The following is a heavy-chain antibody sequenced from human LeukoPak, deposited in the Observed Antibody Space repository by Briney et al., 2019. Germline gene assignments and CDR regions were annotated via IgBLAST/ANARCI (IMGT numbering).Heavy chain of an antibody. CDR1: GFTFDDYG. CDR3: AREKEWDYYYYYMDV. V-gene: IGHV3-20*04. CDR2: INWNGGST. Sequence: GGSLRLSCAASGFTFDDYGMSWVRQAPGKGLEWVSGINWNGGSTGYADSVKGRFTISRDNAKNSLYLQMNSLRAEDTALYYCAREKEWDYYYYYMDVWGKGTTDTVSS. D-gene: IGHD3-3*01. J-gene: IGHJ6*03.